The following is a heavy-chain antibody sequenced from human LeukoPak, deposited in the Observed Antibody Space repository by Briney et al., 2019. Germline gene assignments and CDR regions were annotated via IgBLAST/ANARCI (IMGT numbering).Heavy chain of an antibody. Sequence: LGTLSLTCAVSGVSISSSAYYWGWIRHPPGKGLEWVVSISFGGSTHYIPSLKSRVTISVDTPTNQSSLKLSSVTAADTAVYYCARRSYDGSGYYYVDYWGQGTLVTVSS. CDR2: ISFGGST. CDR1: GVSISSSAYY. V-gene: IGHV4-39*01. CDR3: ARRSYDGSGYYYVDY. D-gene: IGHD3-22*01. J-gene: IGHJ4*02.